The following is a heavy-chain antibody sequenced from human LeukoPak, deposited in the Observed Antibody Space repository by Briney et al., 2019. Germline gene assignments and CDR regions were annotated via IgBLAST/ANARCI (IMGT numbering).Heavy chain of an antibody. CDR2: IYYSGST. J-gene: IGHJ4*02. Sequence: KPSETLSLTCTVSGGSISSYYWSWLRQPPGKGLEWIGYIYYSGSTNYNPSLKSRVTISVDTSKNQFSLRLSSVTAADTAVYYCASSDYGDFTDYWGQGTLVTVSS. V-gene: IGHV4-59*01. D-gene: IGHD4-17*01. CDR3: ASSDYGDFTDY. CDR1: GGSISSYY.